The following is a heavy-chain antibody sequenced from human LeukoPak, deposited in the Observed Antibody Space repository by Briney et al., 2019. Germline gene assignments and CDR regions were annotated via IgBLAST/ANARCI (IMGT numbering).Heavy chain of an antibody. D-gene: IGHD2/OR15-2a*01. CDR2: INPNSGGT. CDR3: ARERMPLIVYYYYMDV. J-gene: IGHJ6*03. V-gene: IGHV1-2*06. CDR1: GYTFTGYY. Sequence: GASVKVSCKASGYTFTGYYMHWVRQAPGRGLEWMGRINPNSGGTNYAQKFQGRVTMTRDTSISTAYMELSRLRSDDTAVYYCARERMPLIVYYYYMDVWGKGTTVTVSS.